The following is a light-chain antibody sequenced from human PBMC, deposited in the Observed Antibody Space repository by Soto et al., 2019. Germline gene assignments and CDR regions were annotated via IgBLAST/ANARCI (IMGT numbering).Light chain of an antibody. CDR1: QSVTFSY. Sequence: EIVLTQSPGTLSLSPGERATLSCRASQSVTFSYLAWYQQKPGQAPRLLIYGASSRATGIPDRFSGSGSGTDFTLTISRLEPEDFAVYYCQQYGSSPPLTFGQGTKVEIK. CDR3: QQYGSSPPLT. J-gene: IGKJ1*01. V-gene: IGKV3-20*01. CDR2: GAS.